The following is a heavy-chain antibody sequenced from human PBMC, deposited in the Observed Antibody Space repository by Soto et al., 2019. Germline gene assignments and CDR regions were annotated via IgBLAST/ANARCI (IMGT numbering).Heavy chain of an antibody. CDR2: ISSSTSYM. Sequence: EVQLVESGGGLVKPGGSLRLSCAASGFTFSSYSMNWVRQAPGKGLEWVSSISSSTSYMYYADSVKGRFTISRDNARNSLYLQMNSLRAEDTAVYYWARFRRDVYNLDYWGQGTLVTVSS. V-gene: IGHV3-21*01. J-gene: IGHJ4*02. CDR3: ARFRRDVYNLDY. CDR1: GFTFSSYS. D-gene: IGHD1-1*01.